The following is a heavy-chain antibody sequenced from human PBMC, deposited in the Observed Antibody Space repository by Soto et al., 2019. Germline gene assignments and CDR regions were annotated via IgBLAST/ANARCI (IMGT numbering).Heavy chain of an antibody. J-gene: IGHJ4*02. CDR1: GYTCTSYA. V-gene: IGHV1-3*01. Sequence: ASVKVSCKASGYTCTSYAMHWVRQAPGQRLEWMGWINAGNGNTKYSQKFQGRVTITRDTSASTAYMELSSLRSEDTAVYYCARGSGYYYWDDYWGQGTLVSVSS. CDR2: INAGNGNT. D-gene: IGHD3-22*01. CDR3: ARGSGYYYWDDY.